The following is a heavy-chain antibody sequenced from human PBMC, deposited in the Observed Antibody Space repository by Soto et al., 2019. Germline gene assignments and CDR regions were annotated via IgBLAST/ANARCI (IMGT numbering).Heavy chain of an antibody. CDR3: ASHETLHGDYDH. CDR1: GGSISSYY. D-gene: IGHD4-17*01. CDR2: SYYTGST. Sequence: QVQLQESGPGLVKPSETLSLTCTVSGGSISSYYWSWIRQPPGKGLEWIGYSYYTGSTNYNPSLKSRVTISVDTSKNHFSLKLGSGTAADTAVYYGASHETLHGDYDHWVQGTLVTVSS. V-gene: IGHV4-59*08. J-gene: IGHJ4*02.